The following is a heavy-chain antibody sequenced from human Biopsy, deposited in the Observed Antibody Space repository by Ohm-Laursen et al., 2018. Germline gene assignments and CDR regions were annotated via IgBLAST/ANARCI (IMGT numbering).Heavy chain of an antibody. J-gene: IGHJ4*02. CDR2: IWYDGTDK. CDR1: GFTFSGYG. CDR3: ARAYPPPGRRLVVVAGDFDC. Sequence: SLRLSCAAPGFTFSGYGMHWVRQAPGKGLEWVAVIWYDGTDKFYADSVKGRFAISRDNAKNSLYLQMNSLRAEDTAVYYCARAYPPPGRRLVVVAGDFDCWGQGTRVTVSS. V-gene: IGHV3-33*01. D-gene: IGHD2-15*01.